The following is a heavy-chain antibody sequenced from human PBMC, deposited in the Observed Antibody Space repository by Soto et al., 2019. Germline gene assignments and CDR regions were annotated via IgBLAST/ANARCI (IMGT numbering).Heavy chain of an antibody. Sequence: QVQLVQSGAEVKKPGSSVKVSCKASGGTFSSYTISWVRPAPGQGLEWMGRIIPILGIANYAQKFQGRVKITAYKSTSTAYMELSSLRSEDTAVYYCARADLLQWFGEERGEKSFDYRGQGTLVTVSS. J-gene: IGHJ4*02. CDR3: ARADLLQWFGEERGEKSFDY. D-gene: IGHD3-10*01. CDR1: GGTFSSYT. V-gene: IGHV1-69*02. CDR2: IIPILGIA.